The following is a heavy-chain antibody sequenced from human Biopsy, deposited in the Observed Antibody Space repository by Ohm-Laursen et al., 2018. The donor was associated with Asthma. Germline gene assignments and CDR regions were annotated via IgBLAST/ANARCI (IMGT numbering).Heavy chain of an antibody. V-gene: IGHV4-4*03. D-gene: IGHD2-15*01. Sequence: PGTLSLTCAVSGDSISSTYWWSWVRQPPGKGLEWIGEIYPSGITNYNPSLKSRVTISVDTSKKQISLRLSSVIAADTAVYYCAGFCSGGNCPDHWGQGTLVTVSS. CDR1: GDSISSTYW. CDR3: AGFCSGGNCPDH. J-gene: IGHJ4*02. CDR2: IYPSGIT.